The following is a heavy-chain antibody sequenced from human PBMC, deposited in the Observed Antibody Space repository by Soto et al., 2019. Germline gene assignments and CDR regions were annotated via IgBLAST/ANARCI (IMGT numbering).Heavy chain of an antibody. CDR1: GGSISSGGYY. CDR3: ARAGHCSGGSCYPDY. D-gene: IGHD2-15*01. J-gene: IGHJ4*02. CDR2: IYYSGST. V-gene: IGHV4-31*03. Sequence: SETLSLTCTVSGGSISSGGYYWSWIRQHPGKGLEWIGYIYYSGSTYYNPSLKSRVTISVDTSKNQFSLKLSSVTAADTAVYYCARAGHCSGGSCYPDYWGQGTLVTVSS.